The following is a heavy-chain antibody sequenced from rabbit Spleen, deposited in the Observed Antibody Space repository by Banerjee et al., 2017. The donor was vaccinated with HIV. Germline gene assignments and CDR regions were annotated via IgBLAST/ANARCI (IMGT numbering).Heavy chain of an antibody. Sequence: QDQLVESGGGLVQPGGSLKLSCKASGFDFSSYGMSWVRQAPGKGPEWIAYIDPVFGSTYYASWVNGRFTISSHNAQNTLYLQLNSLTVADTASYFCARDGAGGSYFALWGQGTLVPVS. V-gene: IGHV1S47*01. CDR2: IDPVFGST. J-gene: IGHJ3*01. CDR3: ARDGAGGSYFAL. D-gene: IGHD8-1*01. CDR1: GFDFSSYG.